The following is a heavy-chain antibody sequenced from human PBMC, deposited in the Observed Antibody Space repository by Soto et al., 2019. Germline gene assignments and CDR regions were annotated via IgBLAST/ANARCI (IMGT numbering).Heavy chain of an antibody. CDR2: ICWDDDK. V-gene: IGHV2-5*02. CDR1: GFSLITSGVG. CDR3: ALKSRRGSSGSFHSD. D-gene: IGHD3-22*01. J-gene: IGHJ4*02. Sequence: QITLKESGPALVKPTQTLTLTCSFSGFSLITSGVGVGWIRQPPGKAVEWLALICWDDDKRYSPSLRSRLTITKDTAKNLVVLTMTNMDPVDTATYYCALKSRRGSSGSFHSDWGQGTLVTVSS.